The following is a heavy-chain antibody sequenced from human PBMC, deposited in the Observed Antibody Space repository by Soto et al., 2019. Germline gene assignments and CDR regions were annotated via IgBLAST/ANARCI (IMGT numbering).Heavy chain of an antibody. V-gene: IGHV6-1*01. J-gene: IGHJ6*02. CDR3: AKHLEDPVALPAATYRHDDGMDV. CDR2: IYYRSRWFN. CDR1: ADSVSSINAG. D-gene: IGHD2-2*01. Sequence: WKTPSRDSVFFADSVSSINAGWNWIRQSPSRGLEWLGRIYYRSRWFNDYGVSVKSRITITPDTAKNQLSLQLNSVTPEDPPVYFCAKHLEDPVALPAATYRHDDGMDVWGQ.